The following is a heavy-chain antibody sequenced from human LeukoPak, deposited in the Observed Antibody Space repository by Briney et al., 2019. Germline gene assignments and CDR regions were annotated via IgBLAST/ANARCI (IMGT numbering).Heavy chain of an antibody. CDR3: AKDLGGTYNFYYYGMDV. Sequence: PGGSLRLSCAPSGFSLSSYAMSWVRQGPGKGLEWVSAIIGSGGATYYADSVKGRLTISRDNFRNTLYLQMKSLTVEDTAVYYCAKDLGGTYNFYYYGMDVWGQGTTVTVTS. CDR1: GFSLSSYA. D-gene: IGHD1-14*01. V-gene: IGHV3-23*01. J-gene: IGHJ6*02. CDR2: IIGSGGAT.